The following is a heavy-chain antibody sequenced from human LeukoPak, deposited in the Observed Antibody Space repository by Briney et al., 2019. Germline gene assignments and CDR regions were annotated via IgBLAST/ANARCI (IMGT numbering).Heavy chain of an antibody. J-gene: IGHJ5*02. CDR2: IYPGDSDT. CDR3: AIQVLTDYGDYPNWFDP. Sequence: GESLKISCKGSGYSFTSYWIGWVRQMPGKGLEWMGIIYPGDSDTRYSPSFQGQVTISADKSISTAYLQWSSLKASDTVMYYCAIQVLTDYGDYPNWFDPWGQGTLVPVSS. D-gene: IGHD4-17*01. V-gene: IGHV5-51*01. CDR1: GYSFTSYW.